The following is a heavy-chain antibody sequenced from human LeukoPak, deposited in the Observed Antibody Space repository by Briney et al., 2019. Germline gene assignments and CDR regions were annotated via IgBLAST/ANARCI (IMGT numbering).Heavy chain of an antibody. CDR2: IYYSGST. Sequence: SETLSLTCTVSGGSISSYYWSWIRQPPGKGLEWIGYIYYSGSTNYNPSLKSRVTISVDTSKNQFSLKLSSVTAADTAVYYCARDRTGHNWFDPWGQGTLVTVSA. CDR3: ARDRTGHNWFDP. D-gene: IGHD3/OR15-3a*01. V-gene: IGHV4-59*01. CDR1: GGSISSYY. J-gene: IGHJ5*02.